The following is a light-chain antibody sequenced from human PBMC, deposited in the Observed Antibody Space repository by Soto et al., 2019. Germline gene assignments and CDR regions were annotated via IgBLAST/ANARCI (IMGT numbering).Light chain of an antibody. CDR1: SSALKNYDF. J-gene: IGLJ3*02. Sequence: QSALTQPASVSGSPGQSITISCTGASSALKNYDFVSWYQHHPGKAPKLMIYEGDKRPSGVSNRFSASSSGNTASLTISGLQAEDEAVYYCCSYGGRSTGVFGGGTKLTVL. CDR3: CSYGGRSTGV. CDR2: EGD. V-gene: IGLV2-23*01.